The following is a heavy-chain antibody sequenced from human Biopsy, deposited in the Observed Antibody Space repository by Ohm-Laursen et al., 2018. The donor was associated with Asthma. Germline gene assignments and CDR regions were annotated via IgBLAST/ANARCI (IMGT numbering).Heavy chain of an antibody. Sequence: SLRLSCAASGITFSTYGVHWVRQAPGKGLEWVSFIWYDGRKKTYADSVKGRFTISRDNSKNTLYLQMNRLRAEDTAVYYCARKIAARGGMGVWGQGTTVTVSS. V-gene: IGHV3-33*01. CDR2: IWYDGRKK. D-gene: IGHD6-6*01. CDR3: ARKIAARGGMGV. CDR1: GITFSTYG. J-gene: IGHJ6*02.